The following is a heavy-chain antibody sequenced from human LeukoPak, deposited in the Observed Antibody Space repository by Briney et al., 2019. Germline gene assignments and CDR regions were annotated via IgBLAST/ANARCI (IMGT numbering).Heavy chain of an antibody. CDR2: IYYSGST. V-gene: IGHV4-59*01. CDR1: GGSISSYY. CDR3: ARGITMNSY. Sequence: SETLSLTCTVSGGSISSYYWSWLRQPPGKGLEWIGYIYYSGSTNYNPSLKSRVTISVDTSKNQFSLKLSSVTAADPAVYYCARGITMNSYWGQGTLVTVSS. J-gene: IGHJ4*02. D-gene: IGHD3-22*01.